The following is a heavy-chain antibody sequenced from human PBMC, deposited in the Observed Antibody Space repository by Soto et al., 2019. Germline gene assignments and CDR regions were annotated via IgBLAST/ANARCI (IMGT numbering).Heavy chain of an antibody. D-gene: IGHD2-15*01. J-gene: IGHJ4*02. Sequence: GGSLRLSCAASGFAFSSYAMGWVRQGPGKGLGWVAVVSIGGSTHYADSVRGRFTISRDNSKNTLSLQMNSLTAEDTAVYFCAKRRGAGGHFDYWGQGALVTVSS. CDR1: GFAFSSYA. CDR2: VSIGGST. V-gene: IGHV3-23*01. CDR3: AKRRGAGGHFDY.